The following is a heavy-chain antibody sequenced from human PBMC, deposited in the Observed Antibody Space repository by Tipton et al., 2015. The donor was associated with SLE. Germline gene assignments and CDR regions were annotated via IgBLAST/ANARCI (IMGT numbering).Heavy chain of an antibody. CDR3: ARNKLLWFGEGNF. Sequence: TLSLTCDVSGYSISSGYYWAWIRQPPGSGLEWIGSINDSGNTYYNPSLKSRVTISVDTSKNQFSLKLSSVTVADTAVYYCARNKLLWFGEGNFWGQGTLVTVSS. V-gene: IGHV4-38-2*01. D-gene: IGHD3-10*01. CDR1: GYSISSGYY. CDR2: INDSGNT. J-gene: IGHJ4*02.